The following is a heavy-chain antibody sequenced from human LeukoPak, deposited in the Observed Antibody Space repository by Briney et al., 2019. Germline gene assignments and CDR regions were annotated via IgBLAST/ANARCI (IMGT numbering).Heavy chain of an antibody. Sequence: SETLSLTCTASGGSLSSGSYYWSWIRQPARRGLEWIGCIYTSGSTNYNPSLKSRVTISVDTSKNQFSLKLSSVTAADTAVYYCARHADSSSPFDYWGQGTLVTVSS. CDR1: GGSLSSGSYY. V-gene: IGHV4-61*02. J-gene: IGHJ4*02. CDR2: IYTSGST. D-gene: IGHD6-6*01. CDR3: ARHADSSSPFDY.